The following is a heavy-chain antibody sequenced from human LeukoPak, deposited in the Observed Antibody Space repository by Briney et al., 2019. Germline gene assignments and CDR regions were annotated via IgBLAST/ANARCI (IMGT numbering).Heavy chain of an antibody. J-gene: IGHJ3*02. D-gene: IGHD1-26*01. CDR2: ISSSSSYI. CDR3: AKVSEWELLGAFDI. CDR1: GFTFSSYS. Sequence: GGALRLSCAASGFTFSSYSMNWVRQAPGKGLEWVSSISSSSSYIYYADSVKGRFTISRDNSKNTLYLQMNSLRAEDTAVYYCAKVSEWELLGAFDIWGQGTMVTVSS. V-gene: IGHV3-21*04.